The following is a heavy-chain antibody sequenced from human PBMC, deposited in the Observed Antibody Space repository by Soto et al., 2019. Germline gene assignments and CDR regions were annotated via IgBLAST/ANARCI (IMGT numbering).Heavy chain of an antibody. D-gene: IGHD3-3*01. J-gene: IGHJ4*02. Sequence: PGGSLRLSCAASGFTFSSYGMHWVRQAPGKGLEWVAVISYDGSNKYYADSVKGRFTISRDNSKNTLYLQMNSLRAEDTAVYYCAKDNPAPYDFWSGYPMYFDYWGQGTLVTVSS. CDR2: ISYDGSNK. V-gene: IGHV3-30*18. CDR3: AKDNPAPYDFWSGYPMYFDY. CDR1: GFTFSSYG.